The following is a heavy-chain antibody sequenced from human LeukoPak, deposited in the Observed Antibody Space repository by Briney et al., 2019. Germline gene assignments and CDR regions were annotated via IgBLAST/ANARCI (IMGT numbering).Heavy chain of an antibody. CDR1: GGSISSGGYD. Sequence: PSETLSLTCTVSGGSISSGGYDWGWIRQHRGKGLEWIGYIYYSGSTYYNPSLKSRVTISVDTSKNQFSLKLSSVTAADTAVYYCARDAYAGAIAAAGTFGAFDIWGQGTMVTVSS. CDR2: IYYSGST. J-gene: IGHJ3*02. CDR3: ARDAYAGAIAAAGTFGAFDI. D-gene: IGHD6-13*01. V-gene: IGHV4-31*03.